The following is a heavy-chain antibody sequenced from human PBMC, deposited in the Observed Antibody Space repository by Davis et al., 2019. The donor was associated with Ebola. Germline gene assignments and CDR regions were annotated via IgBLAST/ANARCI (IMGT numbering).Heavy chain of an antibody. D-gene: IGHD3-3*01. V-gene: IGHV1-18*04. CDR3: ARDPDRDYDIWSGSMDV. Sequence: ASVKVSCKASGYTFTSYGISWVRQAPGQGLEWMGWISAYNGNTNYAQKLQGRVTITRDTSASTAYMELTSLRSEDTAVYYCARDPDRDYDIWSGSMDVWGQGTTVTVSS. J-gene: IGHJ6*02. CDR2: ISAYNGNT. CDR1: GYTFTSYG.